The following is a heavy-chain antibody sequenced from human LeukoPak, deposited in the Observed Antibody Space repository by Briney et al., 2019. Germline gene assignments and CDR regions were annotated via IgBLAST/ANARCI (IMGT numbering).Heavy chain of an antibody. V-gene: IGHV3-30-3*01. J-gene: IGHJ5*02. CDR3: AKGFVGAWDWFDP. D-gene: IGHD1-26*01. CDR2: ISYDGSNK. Sequence: GGSLRLSCAASGFTFSSYAMHWVRQAPGKGLEWVAVISYDGSNKYYADSVKGRFTISRDNSKNTLYLQMNSLRAEDTAVYYCAKGFVGAWDWFDPWGQGTLVTVSS. CDR1: GFTFSSYA.